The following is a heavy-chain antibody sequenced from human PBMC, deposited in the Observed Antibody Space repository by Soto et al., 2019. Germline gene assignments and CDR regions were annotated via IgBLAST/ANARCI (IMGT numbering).Heavy chain of an antibody. CDR1: GFTFSSYA. CDR3: ARGKDGRRAGTYYFDMDV. CDR2: IKQDGSEK. Sequence: GGSLRLSCAASGFTFSSYAMHWVRQAPGKGLDWVANIKQDGSEKYYLDSLKGRFTISRDNAKNSVYLLMNSPRAEDTAVYYCARGKDGRRAGTYYFDMDVWGKGTTVTVSS. D-gene: IGHD1-1*01. J-gene: IGHJ6*03. V-gene: IGHV3-7*01.